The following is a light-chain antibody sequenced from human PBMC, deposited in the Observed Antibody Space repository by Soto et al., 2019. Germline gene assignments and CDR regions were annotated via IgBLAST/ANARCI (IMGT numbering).Light chain of an antibody. Sequence: EIVLTQSPATLSLCPGERAALSCRASQSVNNYLAWYQQKPGQAPRLLIYDASNRATGIPARFSGSGSGTDFTLTISSLEPEDFAVYYCQQRINWPLSFGGGTKVEIK. J-gene: IGKJ4*01. CDR2: DAS. V-gene: IGKV3-11*01. CDR1: QSVNNY. CDR3: QQRINWPLS.